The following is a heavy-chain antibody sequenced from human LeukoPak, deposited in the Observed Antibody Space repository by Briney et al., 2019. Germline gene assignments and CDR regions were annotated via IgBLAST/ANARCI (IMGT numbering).Heavy chain of an antibody. D-gene: IGHD1-14*01. CDR1: GGSISSYY. Sequence: SETLSLTCTVSGGSISSYYWSWIRQPPGKGLEWIGYIYYSGSTYYNPSIESRVTITVDTSKNQFSLKLTSVTAADSAVYYCARVGSTTFSHMDVWGQGTSVTVSS. CDR2: IYYSGST. CDR3: ARVGSTTFSHMDV. J-gene: IGHJ6*02. V-gene: IGHV4-59*01.